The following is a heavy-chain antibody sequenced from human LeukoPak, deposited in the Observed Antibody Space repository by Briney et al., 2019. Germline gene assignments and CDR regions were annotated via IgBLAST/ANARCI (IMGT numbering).Heavy chain of an antibody. V-gene: IGHV3-53*01. D-gene: IGHD4/OR15-4a*01. Sequence: PGGSLRLSCAIPTVTVSSMYMSWVRQAPGKGLEWVSFIYSGGSTHYSDSVKGRFTISRDNSKNTLYLQMNSLRAEDTAVYYCARRAGAYSHPYDYWGQGTLVTVSS. CDR1: TVTVSSMY. J-gene: IGHJ4*02. CDR3: ARRAGAYSHPYDY. CDR2: IYSGGST.